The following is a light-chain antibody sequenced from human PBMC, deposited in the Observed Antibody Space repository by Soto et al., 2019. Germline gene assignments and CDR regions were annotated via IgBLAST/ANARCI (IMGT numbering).Light chain of an antibody. CDR2: GAS. CDR3: QQYNNWPHLT. J-gene: IGKJ4*01. V-gene: IGKV3-15*01. CDR1: QSVSSN. Sequence: EIVMTQSPATLSVSPGERATLSCRASQSVSSNLAWYQQKPGQAPRLLIYGASTRATGIPARFSGSGSGTEFTLTISSLQSEDFAVYYCQQYNNWPHLTFGGGTTVEIK.